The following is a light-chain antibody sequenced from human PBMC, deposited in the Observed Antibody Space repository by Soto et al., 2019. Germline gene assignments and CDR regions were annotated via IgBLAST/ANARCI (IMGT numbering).Light chain of an antibody. V-gene: IGKV3-11*01. Sequence: EIVLTQSPATLSLSPGESATLSCRASESVSSYVGWYQQKPGQAPRLLIYDASNRATGIPARFSGSGSGTDFTLTISSLEPEDFAVYYCQQRASRPLTFGGGTNVEIK. CDR3: QQRASRPLT. CDR1: ESVSSY. CDR2: DAS. J-gene: IGKJ4*01.